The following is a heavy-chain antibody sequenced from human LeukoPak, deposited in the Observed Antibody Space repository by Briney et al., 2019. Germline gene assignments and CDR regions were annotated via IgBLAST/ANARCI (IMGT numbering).Heavy chain of an antibody. V-gene: IGHV3-30*02. CDR1: GFTFSSYG. CDR2: IRHDGNNK. CDR3: AKPGVGTASAVGFDN. J-gene: IGHJ4*02. Sequence: PGGSLRLSCAASGFTFSSYGMYWVRQAPGKGLEWAAYIRHDGNNKHYTDSVKGRFTISRDNSKNMLFLQMNSLRPEDTAVYYCAKPGVGTASAVGFDNWGQGTLATVSS. D-gene: IGHD1-1*01.